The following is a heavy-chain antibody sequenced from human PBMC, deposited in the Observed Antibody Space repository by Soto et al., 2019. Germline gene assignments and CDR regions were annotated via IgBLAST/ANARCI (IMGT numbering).Heavy chain of an antibody. CDR3: AIYSRSRIPGTSLDY. D-gene: IGHD2-15*01. J-gene: IGHJ4*02. CDR1: GFSFINYG. V-gene: IGHV1-18*01. Sequence: GASVKVSCKASGFSFINYGFTWVRQAPGQGLEWLGWISAYTATTKYAQKFQGRVTLTTETSTSTAYLELGSLKSDDTAVYFCAIYSRSRIPGTSLDYWCQGTLVTVSS. CDR2: ISAYTATT.